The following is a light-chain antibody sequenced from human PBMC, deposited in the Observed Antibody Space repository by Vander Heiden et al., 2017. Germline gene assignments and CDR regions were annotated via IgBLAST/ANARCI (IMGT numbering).Light chain of an antibody. V-gene: IGLV3-19*01. J-gene: IGLJ2*01. Sequence: SSELTQEPAVSVALGQTVRTTCQGDSLRSYYASWYQQKPGQAPVLVIYGKNNRPSGIPDRFSSSSSGNTASLTITGAQAEDEADYYCDSRDSSGNHLEVFGGGTKLTVL. CDR3: DSRDSSGNHLEV. CDR1: SLRSYY. CDR2: GKN.